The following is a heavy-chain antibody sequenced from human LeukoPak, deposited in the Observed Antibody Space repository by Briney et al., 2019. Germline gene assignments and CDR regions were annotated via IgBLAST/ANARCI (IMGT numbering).Heavy chain of an antibody. V-gene: IGHV3-30-3*01. D-gene: IGHD1-26*01. J-gene: IGHJ3*02. CDR1: GFTFSSYA. Sequence: PGGSLRLSCAASGFTFSSYAMHWVRQAPGKGLEWVAVISYDGSNKYYADSVKGRFTISRDNSKNTLYLQMNSLRAEDTAVYYCARDGVGATDAFDIRGQGTMVTVSS. CDR2: ISYDGSNK. CDR3: ARDGVGATDAFDI.